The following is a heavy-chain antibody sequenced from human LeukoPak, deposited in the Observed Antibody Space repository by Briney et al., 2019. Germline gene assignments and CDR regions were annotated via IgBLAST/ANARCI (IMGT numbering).Heavy chain of an antibody. J-gene: IGHJ3*02. V-gene: IGHV1-18*01. D-gene: IGHD6-6*01. CDR3: ARDHPPSNPHAFDI. CDR2: ISAYNGNT. CDR1: GYTFTSYG. Sequence: GASVKVSCKASGYTFTSYGISWVRQAPGQGLEWMGWISAYNGNTNYAQKLQGRVTMTTDTSTSTAYMELRSLRSDDTAVYYCARDHPPSNPHAFDIWGQGTMVTVSS.